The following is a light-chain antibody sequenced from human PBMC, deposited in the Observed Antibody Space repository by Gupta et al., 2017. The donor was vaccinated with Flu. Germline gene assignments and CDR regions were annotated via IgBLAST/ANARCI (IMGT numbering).Light chain of an antibody. CDR1: QGVSRY. V-gene: IGKV3-11*01. CDR2: DAS. CDR3: QQRSTWPWT. J-gene: IGKJ1*01. Sequence: EIVFTQSPATVSLSPGQRATVSCRASQGVSRYLAWYQQKPVQAPRLLIYDASNRSTGIPARFSGSGYGTDFTLTISILVPEDFAVYYCQQRSTWPWTFGQGTKVETK.